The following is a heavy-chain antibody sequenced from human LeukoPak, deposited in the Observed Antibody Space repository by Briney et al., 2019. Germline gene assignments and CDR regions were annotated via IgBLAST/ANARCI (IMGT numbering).Heavy chain of an antibody. CDR2: IYYSGST. V-gene: IGHV4-38-2*02. D-gene: IGHD3-22*01. J-gene: IGHJ4*02. CDR3: AKDGINYYDISGYDI. Sequence: PSETLSLTCTVSGYSISSGYYWGWIRQPPGKGLEWIGYIYYSGSTNYNPSLKSRVTISVDTSKNQFSLKLSSVTAADTAVYYCAKDGINYYDISGYDIWGQGTLVTVSS. CDR1: GYSISSGYY.